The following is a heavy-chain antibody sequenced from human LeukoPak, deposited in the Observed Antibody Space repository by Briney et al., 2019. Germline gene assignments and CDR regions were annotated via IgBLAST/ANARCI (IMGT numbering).Heavy chain of an antibody. Sequence: SETLSLTCTVSGGSISSSSYYWGWIRQPPGKGLEWIGSIYYSGSTSYNPSLKSRVTISVDTSKNQFSLKLSSVTAADTAVYYCARGVTLIVVVIHDWYFDLWGRGTVFTVSS. V-gene: IGHV4-39*01. D-gene: IGHD3-22*01. J-gene: IGHJ2*01. CDR3: ARGVTLIVVVIHDWYFDL. CDR1: GGSISSSSYY. CDR2: IYYSGST.